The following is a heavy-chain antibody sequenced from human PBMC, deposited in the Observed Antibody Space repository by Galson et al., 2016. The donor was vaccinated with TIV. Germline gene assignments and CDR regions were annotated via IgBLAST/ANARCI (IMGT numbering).Heavy chain of an antibody. V-gene: IGHV3-21*01. J-gene: IGHJ3*01. Sequence: SLRLSCAASGFTFSGYMMNWVRQAPGKGLEWVSSISLRSSYIYYADSVKGRFAICRDNAKSSLFLQMNSLRAEDTAVYYCARVVSSGDYAFDAFDLWGQGTMVTVSS. CDR1: GFTFSGYM. CDR3: ARVVSSGDYAFDAFDL. D-gene: IGHD4-17*01. CDR2: ISLRSSYI.